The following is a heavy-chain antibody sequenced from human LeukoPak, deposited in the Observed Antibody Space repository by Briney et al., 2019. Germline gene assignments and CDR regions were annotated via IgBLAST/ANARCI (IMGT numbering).Heavy chain of an antibody. V-gene: IGHV3-21*01. CDR1: GFAFSSYS. D-gene: IGHD1-14*01. CDR2: ISSSSSYI. CDR3: AREYAPPNHPGDAFDI. J-gene: IGHJ3*02. Sequence: GGSMRLSCAASGFAFSSYSMNWVRQAPGKGLEWVSSISSSSSYIYYVDSVKGRFTISRDNAKNSLYLQMNSLRAEDTAVYYCAREYAPPNHPGDAFDIWGQGTMVTVSS.